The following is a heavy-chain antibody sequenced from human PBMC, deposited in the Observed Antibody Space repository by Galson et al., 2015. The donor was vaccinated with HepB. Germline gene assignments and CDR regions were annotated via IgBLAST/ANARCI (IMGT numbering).Heavy chain of an antibody. CDR3: SGFGELLYSVGWFDP. J-gene: IGHJ5*02. CDR1: GFTFSSYG. V-gene: IGHV3-30*03. D-gene: IGHD3-10*01. Sequence: SLRLSCAASGFTFSSYGMHWVRQAPGKGLEWVAVISYDGSNKYYADSVKGRFTISRDDSKNTLYLQMNSLRAEDTAVYYCSGFGELLYSVGWFDPWGQGTLVTVSS. CDR2: ISYDGSNK.